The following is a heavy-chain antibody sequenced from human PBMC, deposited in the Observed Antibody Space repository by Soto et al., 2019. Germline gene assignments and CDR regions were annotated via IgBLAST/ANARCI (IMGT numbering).Heavy chain of an antibody. Sequence: WETLSLTCTVSGGSISSSSYYWGWIRQPPGKGLEWIGSIYYSGSTYYNPSLKSRVTISVDTSKNQFSLKLSSVTAADTAVYYCAITAVAGKFGYYYYGMDVWGQGTTVP. CDR3: AITAVAGKFGYYYYGMDV. V-gene: IGHV4-39*01. D-gene: IGHD6-19*01. CDR1: GGSISSSSYY. CDR2: IYYSGST. J-gene: IGHJ6*02.